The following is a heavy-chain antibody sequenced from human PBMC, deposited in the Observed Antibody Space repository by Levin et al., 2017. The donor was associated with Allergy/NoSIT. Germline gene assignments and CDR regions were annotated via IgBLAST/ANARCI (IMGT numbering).Heavy chain of an antibody. CDR1: GFTFSSCA. D-gene: IGHD3-9*01. CDR2: ISFDGRNE. CDR3: ARDFLYDTLTGPIGDDGSDL. J-gene: IGHJ3*01. Sequence: PGGSLRLSCAASGFTFSSCAMHWVRQAPGKGLEWVAMISFDGRNEYYGDSVTGRFTISRDNSKNTLFMQMNNLRVEDTGIYYCARDFLYDTLTGPIGDDGSDLWGQGTMVTVSS. V-gene: IGHV3-33*01.